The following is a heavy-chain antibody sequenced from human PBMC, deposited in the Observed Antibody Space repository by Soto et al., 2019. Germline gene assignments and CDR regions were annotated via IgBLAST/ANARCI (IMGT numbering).Heavy chain of an antibody. J-gene: IGHJ5*01. CDR1: GLSLSKGRLG. Sequence: SGPTLVNPIETLTLSCSVSGLSLSKGRLGVRWIREPPGKALEWPAHIFSNHDKSYSTSLKSILTPSKLTSRSQLVLTMTYMDPADSSTYYCAXIKDCSRTDCYLASFDPWGQGTLVTVSS. CDR2: IFSNHDK. CDR3: AXIKDCSRTDCYLASFDP. D-gene: IGHD2-2*01. V-gene: IGHV2-26*01.